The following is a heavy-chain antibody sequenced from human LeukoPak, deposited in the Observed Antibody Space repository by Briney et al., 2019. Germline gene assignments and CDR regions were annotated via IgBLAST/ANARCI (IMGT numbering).Heavy chain of an antibody. CDR2: ISYDGSNK. CDR3: ARDMVRGVFTTRTIDY. J-gene: IGHJ4*02. V-gene: IGHV3-30*04. CDR1: GFTFSSYA. Sequence: GGSLRLSCAASGFTFSSYAMHWVRQAPGKGLEWVAVISYDGSNKYYADSVKGRFTISRDNSKSTLYLQMNSLRAEDTAVYYCARDMVRGVFTTRTIDYWGQGTLVTVSS. D-gene: IGHD3-10*01.